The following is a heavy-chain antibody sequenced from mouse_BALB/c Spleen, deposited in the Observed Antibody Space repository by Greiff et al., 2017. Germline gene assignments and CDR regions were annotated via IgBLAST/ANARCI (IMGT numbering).Heavy chain of an antibody. CDR1: GFTFSSFG. D-gene: IGHD4-1*01. Sequence: EVQLVESGGGLVQPGGSRKLSCAASGFTFSSFGMHWVRQAPEKGLEWVAYISSGSSTIYYADTVKGRFTISRDNPKNTLFLQMTSLRSEDTAMYYCARRITGRDAMDDWGQGTTLTVSS. CDR3: ARRITGRDAMDD. J-gene: IGHJ2*01. V-gene: IGHV5-17*02. CDR2: ISSGSSTI.